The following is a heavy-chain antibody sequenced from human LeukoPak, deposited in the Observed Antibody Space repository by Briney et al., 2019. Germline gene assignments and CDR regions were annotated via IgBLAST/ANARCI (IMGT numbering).Heavy chain of an antibody. Sequence: GGSLRLSCAASGFTFSIYTMNWVRQAPGKGLEWVSSISSSNSYIYYADSVKGRFTISRDNAKNSLYLQMNSLRAEDTAVYYCARDRPVPTRQQQLEKENDYWGQGTLVTVSS. CDR2: ISSSNSYI. V-gene: IGHV3-21*01. CDR3: ARDRPVPTRQQQLEKENDY. D-gene: IGHD6-13*01. CDR1: GFTFSIYT. J-gene: IGHJ4*02.